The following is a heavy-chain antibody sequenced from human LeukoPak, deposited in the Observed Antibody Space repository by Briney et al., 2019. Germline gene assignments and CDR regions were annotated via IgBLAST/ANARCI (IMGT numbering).Heavy chain of an antibody. CDR1: GFTFSSYA. V-gene: IGHV3-23*01. CDR3: VKDISGWYYGSGSYFDY. J-gene: IGHJ4*02. Sequence: GGSLRLSCAASGFTFSSYAMSWVRQAPGKGLEWVSAISGSGGSTYYADSVKGRFTISRDNSKNTLYLQMNSLRAEGTAVYYCVKDISGWYYGSGSYFDYWGQGTLVTVSS. D-gene: IGHD3-10*01. CDR2: ISGSGGST.